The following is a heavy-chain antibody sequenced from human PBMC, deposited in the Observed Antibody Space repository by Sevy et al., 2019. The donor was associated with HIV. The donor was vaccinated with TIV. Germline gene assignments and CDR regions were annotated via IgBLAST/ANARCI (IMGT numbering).Heavy chain of an antibody. CDR1: GFTFSSYA. Sequence: GGSLRLSCAASGFTFSSYAMHWVRQAPRKGLGRVSVISYDRSNKYYADSVQDRFTISRDNSKNTLYLQMNSLRAEATAVYYCAREDQQQYYYYYYGMDVWGQGTTVTVSS. D-gene: IGHD2-2*01. CDR2: ISYDRSNK. V-gene: IGHV3-30-3*01. CDR3: AREDQQQYYYYYYGMDV. J-gene: IGHJ6*02.